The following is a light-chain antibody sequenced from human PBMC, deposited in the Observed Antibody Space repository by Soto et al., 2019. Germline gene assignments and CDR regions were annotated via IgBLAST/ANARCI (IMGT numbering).Light chain of an antibody. CDR3: GTWDSSLSAVV. J-gene: IGLJ2*01. CDR2: DTN. Sequence: QSALTQPPSVSAAPGQKVTISCSGTSSNVESNYVSWFQQLPGTAPKLLIYDTNTRPSGIPDRFSGSKSGTSATLAITGLQTGDEADYYCGTWDSSLSAVVFGGGTKLTVL. V-gene: IGLV1-51*01. CDR1: SSNVESNY.